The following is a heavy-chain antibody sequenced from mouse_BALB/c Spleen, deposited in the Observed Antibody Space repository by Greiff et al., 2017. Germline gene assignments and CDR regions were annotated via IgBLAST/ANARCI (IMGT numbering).Heavy chain of an antibody. CDR3: ARENYGNYNAMDY. Sequence: VQLQQSGAELARPGASVKMSCKASGYTFTSYTMHWVKQRPGQGLEWIGYINPSSGYTNYNQKFKDKATLTADKSSSTAYMQLSSLTSEDSAVYYCARENYGNYNAMDYWGQGTSVTVSS. J-gene: IGHJ4*01. V-gene: IGHV1-4*01. CDR2: INPSSGYT. D-gene: IGHD2-1*01. CDR1: GYTFTSYT.